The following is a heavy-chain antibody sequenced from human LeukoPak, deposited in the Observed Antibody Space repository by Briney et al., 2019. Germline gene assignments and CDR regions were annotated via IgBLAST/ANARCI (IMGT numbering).Heavy chain of an antibody. CDR2: INPNSGDT. J-gene: IGHJ4*02. CDR1: GYTFTGYH. V-gene: IGHV1-2*06. D-gene: IGHD2-2*01. Sequence: ASVKVSCKASGYTFTGYHMHWVRQAPGQGLEWMGRINPNSGDTNYAQKFQGRVTMTRDTSISTAYMELSRLRSDDTAVYYCARDYCSSTSCLFDHWGQGTLDTVSS. CDR3: ARDYCSSTSCLFDH.